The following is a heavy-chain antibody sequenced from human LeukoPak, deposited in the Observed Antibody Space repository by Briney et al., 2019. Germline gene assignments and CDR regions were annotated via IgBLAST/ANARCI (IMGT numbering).Heavy chain of an antibody. CDR1: GFTFNKYW. CDR3: VRDVSSGWAFDY. V-gene: IGHV3-7*01. J-gene: IGHJ4*01. Sequence: GGSLTLYCSASGFTFNKYWMRWIRQLPGQGLEWVANVNQDGTQKYYVDSVKGRFTNSRDNARNLLYLQMNSLRAEDTAVYYCVRDVSSGWAFDYWGHGTLVTVSS. CDR2: VNQDGTQK. D-gene: IGHD6-19*01.